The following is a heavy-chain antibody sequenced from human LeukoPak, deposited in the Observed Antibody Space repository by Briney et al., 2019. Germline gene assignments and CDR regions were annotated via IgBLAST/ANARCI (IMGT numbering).Heavy chain of an antibody. J-gene: IGHJ2*01. CDR1: GGSISSYY. Sequence: SETLSLTCTVSGGSISSYYWSWIRQPPGKGLEWIGYIYYSGGTNYNPSLKSRVTISVDTSKNQFSLKLSSVTAADTAVYYCARVMMWNWYFDLWGRGTLVTVSS. CDR2: IYYSGGT. D-gene: IGHD2-21*01. V-gene: IGHV4-59*01. CDR3: ARVMMWNWYFDL.